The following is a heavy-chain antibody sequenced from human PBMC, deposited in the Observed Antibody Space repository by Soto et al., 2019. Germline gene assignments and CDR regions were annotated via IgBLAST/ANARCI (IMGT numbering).Heavy chain of an antibody. Sequence: SETLSLTCTVSGGSISSYYCSWNRQPPGKALEWIGYIYYSGSTNYNPSPKSLVTIAVDTSKNQFSLKLSSVTAADTAVYYCARADYGGRRRYYFDYWGQGTLVTVSS. V-gene: IGHV4-59*01. CDR3: ARADYGGRRRYYFDY. CDR1: GGSISSYY. D-gene: IGHD4-17*01. CDR2: IYYSGST. J-gene: IGHJ4*02.